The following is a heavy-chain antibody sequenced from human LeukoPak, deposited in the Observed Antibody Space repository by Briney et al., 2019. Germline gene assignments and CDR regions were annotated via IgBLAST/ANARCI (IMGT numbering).Heavy chain of an antibody. Sequence: GASVKVSCKASGYTFTGYYMHWVRQAPGQGLEWMGWINPNSGGTNYAQKFQGRVTMTRDTSISTAYMELSRLRSDDTAVYYCAREDRCCTNGVCYTVLYFDYWGQGTLVTVSS. J-gene: IGHJ4*02. CDR3: AREDRCCTNGVCYTVLYFDY. CDR2: INPNSGGT. CDR1: GYTFTGYY. D-gene: IGHD2-8*01. V-gene: IGHV1-2*02.